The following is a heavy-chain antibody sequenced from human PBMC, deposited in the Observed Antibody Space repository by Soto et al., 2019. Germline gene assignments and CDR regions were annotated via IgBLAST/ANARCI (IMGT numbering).Heavy chain of an antibody. D-gene: IGHD4-4*01. V-gene: IGHV4-34*01. CDR3: ARMAVTTSPSYYYYYMDV. J-gene: IGHJ6*03. CDR1: GGSFSGYY. CDR2: INHSGST. Sequence: PSETLSLTCAVYGGSFSGYYWSWIRQPPGKGLEWIGEINHSGSTNYNPSLKSRVTISVDTSKNQFSLKLSSVTAADTAVYYCARMAVTTSPSYYYYYMDVWGKGTTVTVSS.